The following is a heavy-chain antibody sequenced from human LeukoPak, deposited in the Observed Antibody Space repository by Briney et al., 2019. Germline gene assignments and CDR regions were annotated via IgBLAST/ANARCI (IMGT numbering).Heavy chain of an antibody. CDR2: MNPNSGNT. CDR1: GYTFTSYG. J-gene: IGHJ3*02. Sequence: ASVKVSCKASGYTFTSYGISWVRQATGQGLEWMGWMNPNSGNTGYAQKFQGRVTMTRNTSISTAYMELSSLRSEDTAMYYCARGRADADAFDIWGQGTMVTVSS. V-gene: IGHV1-8*02. CDR3: ARGRADADAFDI.